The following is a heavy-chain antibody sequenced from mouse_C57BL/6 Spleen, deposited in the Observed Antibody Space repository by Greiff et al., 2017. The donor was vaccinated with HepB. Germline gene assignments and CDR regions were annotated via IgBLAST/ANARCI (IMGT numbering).Heavy chain of an antibody. CDR3: ARDLDYFDY. V-gene: IGHV5-4*01. Sequence: EVKVVESGGGLVKPGGSLKLSCAASGFTFSSYAMSWVRQTPEKRLEWVATISDGGSYTYYPDNVKGRFTISRDNAKNNLYLQMSHLKSEDTAMYYCARDLDYFDYWGQGTTLTVSS. J-gene: IGHJ2*01. CDR2: ISDGGSYT. CDR1: GFTFSSYA.